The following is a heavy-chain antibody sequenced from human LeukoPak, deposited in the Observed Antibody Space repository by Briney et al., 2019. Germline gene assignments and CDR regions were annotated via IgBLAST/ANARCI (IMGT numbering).Heavy chain of an antibody. D-gene: IGHD2-2*01. V-gene: IGHV4-59*08. CDR1: SGSISGYY. CDR3: ARASSHNWFDP. CDR2: ISYSGST. J-gene: IGHJ5*02. Sequence: SETLSLTCTVSSGSISGYYWSWIRQPPGKGLEWVGYISYSGSTNYNPSLKSRVTISVDTSKNQFSLKLSSVTAADTAVYYCARASSHNWFDPWGQGTLVTVSS.